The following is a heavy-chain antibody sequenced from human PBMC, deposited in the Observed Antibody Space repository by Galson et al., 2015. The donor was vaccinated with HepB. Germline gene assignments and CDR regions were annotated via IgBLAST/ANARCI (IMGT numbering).Heavy chain of an antibody. D-gene: IGHD2-21*01. J-gene: IGHJ3*02. CDR1: GYTFTNYD. V-gene: IGHV1-58*02. CDR2: IVVGSGDT. Sequence: SVKVSCKASGYTFTNYDINWVRQTRGQRLEWIGWIVVGSGDTNSAQKFQERVTITRDMSTSTAYMELSSLRSEDTAVYYCAADRYCGGNCYSSDAFDIWGQGTMVTVSS. CDR3: AADRYCGGNCYSSDAFDI.